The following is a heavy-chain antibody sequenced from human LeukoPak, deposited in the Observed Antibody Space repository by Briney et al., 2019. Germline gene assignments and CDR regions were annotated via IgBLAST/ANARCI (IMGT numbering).Heavy chain of an antibody. CDR2: ISWNSGSI. J-gene: IGHJ4*02. CDR1: GFTFDDYA. D-gene: IGHD6-13*01. V-gene: IGHV3-9*01. Sequence: GRSLRLSCAASGFTFDDYAMHWVRQAPGKGLEWVSGISWNSGSIGYADSVKGRFTISRDNAKNSLYLQMNSLRAEDTAVYYCASGSTFGYWGQGALVTVSS. CDR3: ASGSTFGY.